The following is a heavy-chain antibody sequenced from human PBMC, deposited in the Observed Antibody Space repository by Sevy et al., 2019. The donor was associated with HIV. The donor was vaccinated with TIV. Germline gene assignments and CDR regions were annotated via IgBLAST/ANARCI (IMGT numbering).Heavy chain of an antibody. V-gene: IGHV1-18*01. Sequence: ASVKVSCKASGYTFTSYGISWVRQAPGQGLEWMGRISAYNGNTNYAQKLQGRVTMTTDTSTSTAYMELRSLRSDDTAVYYCARARRYYYDSSGSSRVFDYWGQGTLVTVSS. J-gene: IGHJ4*02. D-gene: IGHD3-22*01. CDR3: ARARRYYYDSSGSSRVFDY. CDR1: GYTFTSYG. CDR2: ISAYNGNT.